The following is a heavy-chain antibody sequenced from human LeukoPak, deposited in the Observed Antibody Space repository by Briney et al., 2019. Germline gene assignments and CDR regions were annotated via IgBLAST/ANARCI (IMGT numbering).Heavy chain of an antibody. CDR3: ARAGGTIFGVVIDY. V-gene: IGHV3-7*04. Sequence: GGSLRLSCTASGFTFSTYWMSWVRQAPGKGLEWVANTREDGSEKYYVDSVKGRFTISRDNAKNSLYLQMNSLRAEDTAVYYCARAGGTIFGVVIDYWGQGTLVTVSS. D-gene: IGHD3-3*01. CDR1: GFTFSTYW. CDR2: TREDGSEK. J-gene: IGHJ4*02.